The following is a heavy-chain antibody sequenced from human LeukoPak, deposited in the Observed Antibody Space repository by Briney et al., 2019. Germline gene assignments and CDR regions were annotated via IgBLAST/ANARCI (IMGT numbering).Heavy chain of an antibody. D-gene: IGHD3-22*01. CDR1: GFTFSSYY. CDR3: AKDYYDSGGYHPEYFQH. J-gene: IGHJ1*01. Sequence: GGSLRLSCAASGFTFSSYYMSWIRQAPGKGLEWASYISHTSSDTNYADSVKGRLTISRDNDKTSLYLQMNSLRGEDTAIYYCAKDYYDSGGYHPEYFQHWGQGTLVTVSS. V-gene: IGHV3-11*05. CDR2: ISHTSSDT.